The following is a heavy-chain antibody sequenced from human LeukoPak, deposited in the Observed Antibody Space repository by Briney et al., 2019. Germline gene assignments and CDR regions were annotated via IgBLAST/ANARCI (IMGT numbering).Heavy chain of an antibody. J-gene: IGHJ2*01. D-gene: IGHD3-10*01. Sequence: SETLSLTCTVSGGSISSSSYYWGWIRQPPGKGLEWIVSIYFSGNTYYNPSLKSRVIISVDTSKNQFSLKLSSVTAADTAVYYCARGGITMVRGVIINWYFDLWGRGTLVTVSS. CDR3: ARGGITMVRGVIINWYFDL. CDR1: GGSISSSSYY. CDR2: IYFSGNT. V-gene: IGHV4-39*01.